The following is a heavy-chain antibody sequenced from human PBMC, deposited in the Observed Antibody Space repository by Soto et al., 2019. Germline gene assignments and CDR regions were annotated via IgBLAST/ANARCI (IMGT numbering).Heavy chain of an antibody. CDR3: AREKPSITGMDGYYYGMDV. CDR1: GYTFTRYT. CDR2: INAGNDNI. V-gene: IGHV1-3*01. D-gene: IGHD1-20*01. Sequence: ASVKVSCKASGYTFTRYTMYWVRQAPXQRLECMGWINAGNDNIKYSQKFQGRVTITTDTSASTAYMDLTSLRSEDTAVYYCAREKPSITGMDGYYYGMDVWGQGTTVTVSS. J-gene: IGHJ6*02.